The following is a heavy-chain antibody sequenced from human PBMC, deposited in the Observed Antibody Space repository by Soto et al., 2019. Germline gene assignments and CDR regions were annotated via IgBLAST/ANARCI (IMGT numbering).Heavy chain of an antibody. Sequence: TSETLSLTCPVSDGSISRGGYYWSWIRQHPGKGLEWIGYIYYSGSTYYNPSLKSRVTISVDTSKNQFSLKLSSVTAADTAVYYCARVRYYDFWSGYRNWFDPWGQGTLVTVSS. D-gene: IGHD3-3*01. J-gene: IGHJ5*02. CDR2: IYYSGST. CDR3: ARVRYYDFWSGYRNWFDP. CDR1: DGSISRGGYY. V-gene: IGHV4-31*03.